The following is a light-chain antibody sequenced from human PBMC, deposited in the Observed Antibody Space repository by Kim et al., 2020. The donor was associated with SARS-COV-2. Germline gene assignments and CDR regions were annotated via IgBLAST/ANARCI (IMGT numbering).Light chain of an antibody. CDR1: SGGIASNY. J-gene: IGLJ3*02. V-gene: IGLV6-57*01. CDR2: EDN. Sequence: GNTVTISCTRSSGGIASNYVQWYQQRPGSSPTTVIYEDNRSPSGVPDRFSGSIDSSSKSASLTISGLKTEDEADYYCQSYDSSTRVFGGGTQLTVL. CDR3: QSYDSSTRV.